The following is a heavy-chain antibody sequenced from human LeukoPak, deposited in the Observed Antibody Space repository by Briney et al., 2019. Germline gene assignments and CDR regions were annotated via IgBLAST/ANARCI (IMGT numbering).Heavy chain of an antibody. CDR3: ARDGQQLAPYAMDV. J-gene: IGHJ6*02. CDR1: GFTFSTYA. CDR2: ITGGADTT. V-gene: IGHV3-23*01. Sequence: GGSLRLSCAASGFTFSTYAMSWVRQAPGKGLEWVSVITGGADTTSYADSVKGRFTISRDNANNTLYLQMSSLRAEDTAVYFCARDGQQLAPYAMDVWGQGTTVTVSS. D-gene: IGHD6-13*01.